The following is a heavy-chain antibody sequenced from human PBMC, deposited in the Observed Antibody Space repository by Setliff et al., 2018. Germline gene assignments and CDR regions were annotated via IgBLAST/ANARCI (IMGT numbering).Heavy chain of an antibody. CDR1: GGTFSSYA. D-gene: IGHD3-3*01. Sequence: SVKVSCKASGGTFSSYAISWVRQAPGQGLEWMGGIIPIFGTANYAQKFQGRVTITADESTSTAYMELSSLRSEDTAVYYCARDILWDLERFTFGVVNDAFDIWGQGTMVTVSS. V-gene: IGHV1-69*13. CDR3: ARDILWDLERFTFGVVNDAFDI. CDR2: IIPIFGTA. J-gene: IGHJ3*02.